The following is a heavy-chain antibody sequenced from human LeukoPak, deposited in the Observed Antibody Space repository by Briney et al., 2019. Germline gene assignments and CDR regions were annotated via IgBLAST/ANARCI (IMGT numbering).Heavy chain of an antibody. V-gene: IGHV3-23*01. CDR3: AKGGRVSCYSAIDF. J-gene: IGHJ4*02. CDR1: GFTFSSYA. Sequence: GESLRLSCAASGFTFSSYAMNWVRQAPGKGLEWGSVISDSGDIIYFADSVKGRFTISRDNAKNTLSLQMNSLRVDDTAVYYCAKGGRVSCYSAIDFWGQGILVTVSS. CDR2: ISDSGDII. D-gene: IGHD2-21*01.